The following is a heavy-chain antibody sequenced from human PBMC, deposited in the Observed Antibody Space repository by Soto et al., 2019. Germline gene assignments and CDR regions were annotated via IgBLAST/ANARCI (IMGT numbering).Heavy chain of an antibody. CDR2: ISAYNGNT. D-gene: IGHD4-17*01. J-gene: IGHJ6*02. CDR3: ARSGDPVDYFYYYGMDV. CDR1: GYTFTTYG. Sequence: QVQLVQSGAEVKKPGASVKVSCKASGYTFTTYGISWVRQAPGQGLEWMGWISAYNGNTNYALKFQGRVTMTTDTSTSTAYMELRSLRSDDMAVYYCARSGDPVDYFYYYGMDVWGQGTTVTVSS. V-gene: IGHV1-18*03.